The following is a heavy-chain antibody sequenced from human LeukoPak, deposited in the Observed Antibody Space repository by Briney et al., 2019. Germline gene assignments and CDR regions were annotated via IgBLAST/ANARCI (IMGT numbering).Heavy chain of an antibody. CDR1: GGSISSYY. J-gene: IGHJ4*02. V-gene: IGHV4-59*01. CDR3: AREGGWLDY. Sequence: SETLSLTCTVSGGSISSYYWSWIRQPPGKGLEWIGYIYYSGSTNYNPSLKSRVTIPVDTSKNQFSLKLSSVTAADTAVYYCAREGGWLDYWGQGTLVTVSS. CDR2: IYYSGST. D-gene: IGHD6-19*01.